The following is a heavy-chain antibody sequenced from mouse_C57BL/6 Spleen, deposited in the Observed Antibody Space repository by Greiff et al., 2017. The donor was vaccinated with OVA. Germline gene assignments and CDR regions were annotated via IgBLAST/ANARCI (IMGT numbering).Heavy chain of an antibody. CDR1: GYTFTGYW. V-gene: IGHV1-9*01. Sequence: QVQLKESGAELMKPGASVKLSCKATGYTFTGYWIEWVKQRPGHGLEWIGEILPGSGSTNYNEKFKGKATFTADTSSNTAYMQLSSLTTEDSAIYYCARREVYYYGSSPYFDVWGTGTTVTVSS. CDR3: ARREVYYYGSSPYFDV. D-gene: IGHD1-1*01. CDR2: ILPGSGST. J-gene: IGHJ1*03.